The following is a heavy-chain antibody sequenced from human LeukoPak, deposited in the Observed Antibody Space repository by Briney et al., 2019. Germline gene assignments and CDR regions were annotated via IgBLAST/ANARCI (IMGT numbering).Heavy chain of an antibody. CDR3: AKDKENSDIVATIDFDY. CDR1: GFTFDDYA. Sequence: GGSLRLSCAASGFTFDDYAMHWVRQAPGKGLEWVSGISWNSGSIGYADSVKGRFTISRDNAKNSLYLQMNSLRAEDTALYYCAKDKENSDIVATIDFDYWGQGTLVTVSS. D-gene: IGHD5-12*01. CDR2: ISWNSGSI. J-gene: IGHJ4*02. V-gene: IGHV3-9*01.